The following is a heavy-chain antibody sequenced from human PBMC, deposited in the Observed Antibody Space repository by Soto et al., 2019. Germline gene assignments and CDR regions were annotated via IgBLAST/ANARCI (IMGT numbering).Heavy chain of an antibody. J-gene: IGHJ4*02. Sequence: GGSLRLSCAASGFTFSSYSMNWVRQAPGKGLEWVSSISSSSSYIYYADSVKGRFTISRDNAKNSLYLQMNSLRAEDTAVYYCAKDPGWELPKYYFDYWGQGTLVTVAS. CDR3: AKDPGWELPKYYFDY. CDR2: ISSSSSYI. CDR1: GFTFSSYS. V-gene: IGHV3-21*01. D-gene: IGHD1-26*01.